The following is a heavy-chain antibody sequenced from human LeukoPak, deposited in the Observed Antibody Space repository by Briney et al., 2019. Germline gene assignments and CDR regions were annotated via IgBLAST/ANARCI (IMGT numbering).Heavy chain of an antibody. D-gene: IGHD6-13*01. CDR1: GYSFTSSD. V-gene: IGHV1-8*01. CDR2: INPNSGRT. Sequence: ASVKVSCKASGYSFTSSDINWVRQAAGQGLEWMGWINPNSGRTGYAQKFQGRVTMTANTSISTAYMELRSLRFDDTAVYYCARGRSGLAAAGTYDYWGPGTLITVSS. CDR3: ARGRSGLAAAGTYDY. J-gene: IGHJ4*02.